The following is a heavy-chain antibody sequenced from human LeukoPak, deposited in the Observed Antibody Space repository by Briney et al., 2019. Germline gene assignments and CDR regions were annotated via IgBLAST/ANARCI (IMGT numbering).Heavy chain of an antibody. Sequence: GGSLRLSCAASGFIFNKYTMNWVRQAPGKGLEWLSYISDRHVTYYADSVKGRFTIFRDNAKNSLSLQMNNLRAADTAVYFCATSALAVWGQGTVVTVSS. V-gene: IGHV3-48*01. CDR1: GFIFNKYT. J-gene: IGHJ4*02. CDR3: ATSALAV. CDR2: ISDRHVT. D-gene: IGHD2-15*01.